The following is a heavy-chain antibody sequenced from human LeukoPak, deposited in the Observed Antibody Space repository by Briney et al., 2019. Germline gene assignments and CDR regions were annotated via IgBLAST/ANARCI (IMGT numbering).Heavy chain of an antibody. D-gene: IGHD1-1*01. CDR1: GFTFSTYG. CDR3: AKSPGTTGWFDP. J-gene: IGHJ5*02. Sequence: GGSLRLSCAASGFTFSTYGMSWVRQAPGKGLEWVSGISGSGATIYYADSVKGRFTISRDNSKNTLYLQMNSLRAEDTAVYYCAKSPGTTGWFDPWGQGTPVTVSS. CDR2: ISGSGATI. V-gene: IGHV3-23*01.